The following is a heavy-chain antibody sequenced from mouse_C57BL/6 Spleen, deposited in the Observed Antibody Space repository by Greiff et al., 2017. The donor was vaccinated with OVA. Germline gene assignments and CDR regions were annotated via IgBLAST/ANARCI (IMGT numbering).Heavy chain of an antibody. Sequence: VQLQQSGPELVKPGASVKISCKASGYTFTDYYMNWVKQSHGKSLEWIGDINPNNGGTSYNQKFKGKATLTVDKSSSTAYMELRSLTSEDSAVYYCAREGGNLLPSFAYWGQGTLVTVSA. CDR3: AREGGNLLPSFAY. J-gene: IGHJ3*01. D-gene: IGHD2-1*01. CDR2: INPNNGGT. V-gene: IGHV1-26*01. CDR1: GYTFTDYY.